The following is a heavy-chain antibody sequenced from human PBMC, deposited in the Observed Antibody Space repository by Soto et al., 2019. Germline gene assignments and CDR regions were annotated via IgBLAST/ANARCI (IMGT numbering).Heavy chain of an antibody. CDR3: AKDQYCSGGSCYHAADY. CDR1: EFTFDDYA. D-gene: IGHD2-15*01. J-gene: IGHJ4*02. Sequence: WGSLIVSCASYEFTFDDYAMHWVRQAPGKGLELVSLISWDGGSTYYADSVKGRFTISIDNSKKSLYLQMNSLRAEDNDVYYCAKDQYCSGGSCYHAADYWGQGTLVTVSS. CDR2: ISWDGGST. V-gene: IGHV3-43D*04.